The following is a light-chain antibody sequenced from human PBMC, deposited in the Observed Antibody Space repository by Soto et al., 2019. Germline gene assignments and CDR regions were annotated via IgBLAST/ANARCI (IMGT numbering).Light chain of an antibody. CDR1: QSISSR. V-gene: IGKV1-5*01. J-gene: IGKJ4*01. CDR2: DAS. Sequence: DIQMTQSPSTLSASVGDRVTITCRASQSISSRLAWYQQKPGKAPKLLIYDASNLESGDPSRFSGSGSGTEFTLTISSLQPDDFATYYCQQYNSYSLTFGGGTKVEIK. CDR3: QQYNSYSLT.